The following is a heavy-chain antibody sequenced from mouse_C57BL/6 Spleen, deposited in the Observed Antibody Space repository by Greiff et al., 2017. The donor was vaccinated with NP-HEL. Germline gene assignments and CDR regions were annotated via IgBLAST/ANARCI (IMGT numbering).Heavy chain of an antibody. J-gene: IGHJ4*01. CDR1: GYAFSSSW. D-gene: IGHD3-2*02. CDR2: IYPGDGDT. Sequence: QVQLQQSGPELVKPGASVKISCKASGYAFSSSWMNWVKQRPGKGLEWIGRIYPGDGDTNYNGKFKGKATLTADKSSSTAYMQLSSLTSEDSAVYFCARPAQAEDYAMDYWGQGTSVTVSS. V-gene: IGHV1-82*01. CDR3: ARPAQAEDYAMDY.